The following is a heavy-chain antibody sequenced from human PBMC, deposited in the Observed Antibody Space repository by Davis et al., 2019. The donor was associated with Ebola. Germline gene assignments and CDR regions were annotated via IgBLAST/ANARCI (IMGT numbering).Heavy chain of an antibody. CDR2: IIPIFGTA. CDR1: GYTFTGYY. D-gene: IGHD6-6*01. CDR3: ARAVHGPYSSSDNWFDP. V-gene: IGHV1-69*13. Sequence: SVKVSCKASGYTFTGYYMHWVRQAPGQGLEWMGGIIPIFGTANYAQKFQGRVTITADESTSTAYMELSSLRSEDTAVYYCARAVHGPYSSSDNWFDPWGQGTLVTVSS. J-gene: IGHJ5*02.